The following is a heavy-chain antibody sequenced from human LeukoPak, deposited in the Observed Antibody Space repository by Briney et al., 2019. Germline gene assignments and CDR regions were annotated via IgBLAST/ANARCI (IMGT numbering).Heavy chain of an antibody. V-gene: IGHV4-34*01. CDR1: GGSFSGYY. D-gene: IGHD3-22*01. CDR3: ARGLYPQDYDSSGYSSVYFDY. J-gene: IGHJ4*02. CDR2: INHSGST. Sequence: KTSETLSLTCAVYGGSFSGYYWSWIRQPPGKGLEWIGEINHSGSTNYNPSLKSRVTISVDTSKNQFSLKLSSVTAADTAVYYCARGLYPQDYDSSGYSSVYFDYWGQGTLVTVSS.